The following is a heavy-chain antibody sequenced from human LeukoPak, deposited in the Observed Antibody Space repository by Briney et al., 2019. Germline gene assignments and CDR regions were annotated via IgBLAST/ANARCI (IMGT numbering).Heavy chain of an antibody. Sequence: GSLRLSCAASGLTFSSYSMNWVRQAPGKGLEWVSSISSSSSYIYYADSVKGRFTISRDNAKNSLYLQMNSLRAEDTAVYYCARGGEYSSGYIPDYWGQGTLVTVSS. CDR3: ARGGEYSSGYIPDY. CDR1: GLTFSSYS. J-gene: IGHJ4*02. V-gene: IGHV3-21*01. CDR2: ISSSSSYI. D-gene: IGHD3-22*01.